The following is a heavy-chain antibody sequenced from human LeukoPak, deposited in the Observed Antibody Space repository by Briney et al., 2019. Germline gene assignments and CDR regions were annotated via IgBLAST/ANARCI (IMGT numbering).Heavy chain of an antibody. Sequence: SQTLSLTCTVSGGSTSSGDYYWSWIRQPPGKGLEWIGYIYYSGSTYYNPSLKSRVTISVDTSKNQFSLKLSSVTAADTAVYYCAGIPLYYDSSGSLSPFDYWGQGTLVTVSS. CDR3: AGIPLYYDSSGSLSPFDY. V-gene: IGHV4-30-4*01. CDR2: IYYSGST. J-gene: IGHJ4*02. D-gene: IGHD3-22*01. CDR1: GGSTSSGDYY.